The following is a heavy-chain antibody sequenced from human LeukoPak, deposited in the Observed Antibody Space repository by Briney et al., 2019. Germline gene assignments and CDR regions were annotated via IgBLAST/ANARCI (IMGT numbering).Heavy chain of an antibody. Sequence: SETLSLTCIVSGGSVSSGNYYWSWIRQPPGKGLEWIGYIYYGGSTNYNPSLKSRVTISVATSKNQFSLKLNSVTTADTAVYYCATAPRGRDTDWFAPWGQGTLVTVSS. J-gene: IGHJ5*02. V-gene: IGHV4-61*01. D-gene: IGHD3-10*01. CDR3: ATAPRGRDTDWFAP. CDR2: IYYGGST. CDR1: GGSVSSGNYY.